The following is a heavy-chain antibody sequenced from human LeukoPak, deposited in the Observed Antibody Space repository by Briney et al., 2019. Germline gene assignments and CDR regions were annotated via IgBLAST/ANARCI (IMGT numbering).Heavy chain of an antibody. V-gene: IGHV3-30*02. Sequence: GGSLRLSCAASRFTFNTYGMHWVRQAPGKGLDWVAFIRYDGSNKYYADSVKGRFTISRDNSKNTLYLQMNSLRAEDTAVYYCAKVGAYGDYCKDWGQGTLVIVSS. D-gene: IGHD4-17*01. J-gene: IGHJ4*02. CDR3: AKVGAYGDYCKD. CDR1: RFTFNTYG. CDR2: IRYDGSNK.